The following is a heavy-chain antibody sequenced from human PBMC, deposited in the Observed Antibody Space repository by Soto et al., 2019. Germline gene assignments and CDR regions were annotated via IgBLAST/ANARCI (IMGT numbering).Heavy chain of an antibody. CDR1: GFTFSSYS. D-gene: IGHD3-10*01. Sequence: GGSLRLSCAASGFTFSSYSMNWVRQAPGKGLEWVSSISSSSSYIYYAESVKGRFTISRDNAKNSLYLQMNSLRAEDTAVYYCAREEITMVRGAQTTLFDIWGQGTMVTVSS. CDR3: AREEITMVRGAQTTLFDI. V-gene: IGHV3-21*01. J-gene: IGHJ3*02. CDR2: ISSSSSYI.